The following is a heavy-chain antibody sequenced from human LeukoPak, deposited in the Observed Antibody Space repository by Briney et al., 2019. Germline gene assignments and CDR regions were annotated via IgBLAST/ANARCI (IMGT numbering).Heavy chain of an antibody. J-gene: IGHJ4*02. CDR2: ISSSSSYI. V-gene: IGHV3-21*01. D-gene: IGHD1-7*01. Sequence: GGSLRLSCAASGFTFSSCSMNWVRQAPGRRLEWVSSISSSSSYIYYADSMKGRFTISRDNAKNSLHLQMNSLRAEDTAVYYCARDGQTGTTVYWGQGTLVTVSS. CDR3: ARDGQTGTTVY. CDR1: GFTFSSCS.